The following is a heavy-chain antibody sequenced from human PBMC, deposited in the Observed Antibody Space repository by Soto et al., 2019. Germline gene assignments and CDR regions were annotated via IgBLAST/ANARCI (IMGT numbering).Heavy chain of an antibody. CDR2: IWYDGSNK. V-gene: IGHV3-33*01. Sequence: QVQLVESGGGVVQPGRSLRLSCAASGFTFSSYGMHWVRQAPGKGLEWVAVIWYDGSNKYYADSVKGRFTISRDNSKNPLYLQMNSLRAEDTAVYYCARDYDILTACYYYGMDVWGQGTTVTVSS. CDR1: GFTFSSYG. D-gene: IGHD3-9*01. J-gene: IGHJ6*02. CDR3: ARDYDILTACYYYGMDV.